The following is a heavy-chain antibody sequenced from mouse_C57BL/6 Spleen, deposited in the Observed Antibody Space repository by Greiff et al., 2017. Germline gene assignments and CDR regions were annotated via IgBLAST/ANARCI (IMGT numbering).Heavy chain of an antibody. Sequence: EVMLVESGGDLVKPGGSLTLSCAASGFTFSSYGMSWVRQTPDKRLEWVATISSGGSYTYYPDSVKGRFTISRDNAKNTLYLQMSSLKSEDTAMXYCARGGEGGYFDYWGQGTTLTGSS. CDR2: ISSGGSYT. CDR3: ARGGEGGYFDY. CDR1: GFTFSSYG. V-gene: IGHV5-6*02. J-gene: IGHJ2*01.